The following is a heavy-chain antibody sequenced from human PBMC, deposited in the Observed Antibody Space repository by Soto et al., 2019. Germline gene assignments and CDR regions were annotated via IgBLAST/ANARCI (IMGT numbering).Heavy chain of an antibody. CDR2: ISGSGGST. CDR1: GFTFSSYA. J-gene: IGHJ4*02. D-gene: IGHD1-26*01. CDR3: AKAMQTRIVGATQYEDY. Sequence: GGSLRLSCAASGFTFSSYAMSWVRQAPGKGLEWVSAISGSGGSTYYADSVKGRFTISRDNSKNTLYLQMNSLRAEDTAVYYCAKAMQTRIVGATQYEDYWGQGTLVTVSS. V-gene: IGHV3-23*01.